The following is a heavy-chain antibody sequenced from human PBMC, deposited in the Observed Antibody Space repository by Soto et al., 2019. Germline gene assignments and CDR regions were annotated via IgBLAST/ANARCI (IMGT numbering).Heavy chain of an antibody. CDR2: IYYSGST. D-gene: IGHD6-13*01. Sequence: SETLSLTCTVSGGSISSSSYYWGWIRQPPRKGLEWIGSIYYSGSTYYNPSLKSRVTISVDTSKNQFSLKLSSVTAADTAVYYCASQQLVHYYYGMDVWGQGTTVTVSS. V-gene: IGHV4-39*01. CDR1: GGSISSSSYY. CDR3: ASQQLVHYYYGMDV. J-gene: IGHJ6*02.